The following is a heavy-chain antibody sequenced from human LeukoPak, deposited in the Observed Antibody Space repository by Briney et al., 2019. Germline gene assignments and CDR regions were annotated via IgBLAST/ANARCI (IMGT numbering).Heavy chain of an antibody. CDR3: ARDWSSSSGFDP. V-gene: IGHV1-69*06. Sequence: SVKVCCTASGGTFSCYAISWVRQAPGPGNEWMGGIIPIFGTANYAQKFQGRGTTTADTTTSTPYMELSRLRSEDTGLYYSARDWSSSSGFDPWGQGTLVTVSS. D-gene: IGHD6-6*01. J-gene: IGHJ5*02. CDR1: GGTFSCYA. CDR2: IIPIFGTA.